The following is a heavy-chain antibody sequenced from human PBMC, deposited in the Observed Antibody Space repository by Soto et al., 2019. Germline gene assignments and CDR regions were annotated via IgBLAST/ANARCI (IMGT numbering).Heavy chain of an antibody. V-gene: IGHV4-34*01. CDR1: GGSFSGYY. D-gene: IGHD2-15*01. CDR3: ARGNSGGSSRTHHDEYFQH. CDR2: INHSGST. Sequence: SETLSLTCAVYGGSFSGYYWSWIRQPPGKGLEWIGEINHSGSTNYNPSLKSRVTISVDTSKNQFSLKLGSVTAADTAVYYCARGNSGGSSRTHHDEYFQHWGQGTLVTVSS. J-gene: IGHJ1*01.